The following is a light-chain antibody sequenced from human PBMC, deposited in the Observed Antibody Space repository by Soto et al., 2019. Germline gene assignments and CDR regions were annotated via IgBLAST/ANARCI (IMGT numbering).Light chain of an antibody. V-gene: IGKV3-20*01. CDR2: GAI. Sequence: EIVLTQSPGTLSLSPGERATLSCRASQSLYFSFLAWYQQKSGQAPRLLIHGAISRAAGIPARFSGRDSETDFTLTIDAVESEDSAVYYCQQYGRPPYTFGRGTRLEI. CDR3: QQYGRPPYT. J-gene: IGKJ5*01. CDR1: QSLYFSF.